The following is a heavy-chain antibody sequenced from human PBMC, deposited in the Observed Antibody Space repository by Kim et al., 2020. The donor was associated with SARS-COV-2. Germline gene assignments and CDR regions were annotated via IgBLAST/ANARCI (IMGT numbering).Heavy chain of an antibody. J-gene: IGHJ4*02. CDR3: AKVPFYIAAAAIFDY. D-gene: IGHD6-13*01. V-gene: IGHV3-23*01. Sequence: DSVKGRFTISRDNSKNTLYLQMNSLRAEDTAVYYCAKVPFYIAAAAIFDYWGQGTLVTVSS.